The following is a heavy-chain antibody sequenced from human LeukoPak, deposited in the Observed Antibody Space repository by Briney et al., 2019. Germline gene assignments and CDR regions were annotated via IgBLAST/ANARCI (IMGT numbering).Heavy chain of an antibody. J-gene: IGHJ4*02. CDR2: IYYSGST. D-gene: IGHD2-2*01. V-gene: IGHV4-34*01. CDR1: GGSFSGYY. Sequence: PSETLSLTCAVYGGSFSGYYWSWIRQPPGKGLEWIGSIYYSGSTYYNPSLKSRVTISVDTSKNQFSLKLSSVTAADTAVYYCARLGYYQLLPLDYWGQGTLVTVSS. CDR3: ARLGYYQLLPLDY.